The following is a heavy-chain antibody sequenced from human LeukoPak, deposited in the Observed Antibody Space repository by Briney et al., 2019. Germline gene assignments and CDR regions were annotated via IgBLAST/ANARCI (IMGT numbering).Heavy chain of an antibody. CDR3: AREAVAGTVRYFDY. V-gene: IGHV3-13*01. Sequence: GGSLRLSCAASGFTFSSYDMHWVRQATGKGLEWVSAIGTAGATYYPGSVKGRFTISRENAKNSLYLQMNSLRAGDTAVYYCAREAVAGTVRYFDYWGQGTLVTVSS. D-gene: IGHD6-19*01. CDR1: GFTFSSYD. CDR2: IGTAGAT. J-gene: IGHJ4*02.